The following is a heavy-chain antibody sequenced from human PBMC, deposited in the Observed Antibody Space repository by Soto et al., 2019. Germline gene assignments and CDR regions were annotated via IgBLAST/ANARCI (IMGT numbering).Heavy chain of an antibody. CDR1: GFTFSSYA. CDR3: SKDPLYYYDTSGYFDY. CDR2: ISGRADNT. Sequence: PGGSLRLSCAASGFTFSSYAMSWVRQVPGKGLEWVSAISGRADNTYYADSVKGRFTISRDNSKITLYLHMNSLRAEDTALFYCSKDPLYYYDTSGYFDYWGQGTLVTVSS. D-gene: IGHD3-22*01. V-gene: IGHV3-23*01. J-gene: IGHJ4*02.